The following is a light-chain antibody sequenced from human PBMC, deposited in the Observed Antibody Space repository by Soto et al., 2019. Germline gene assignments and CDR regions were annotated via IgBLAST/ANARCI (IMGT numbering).Light chain of an antibody. CDR1: QSVLHSSNNQNF. CDR2: WAS. Sequence: DIVMTQSPDSLVVSLGERATINCKSSQSVLHSSNNQNFLAWYQQKPGQPPKLLIYWASTRESGVPDRFSGSGSGTDFTLTINSLQTEDVAVDYCQQFYSPPVTFGGGTKVEIK. V-gene: IGKV4-1*01. J-gene: IGKJ4*01. CDR3: QQFYSPPVT.